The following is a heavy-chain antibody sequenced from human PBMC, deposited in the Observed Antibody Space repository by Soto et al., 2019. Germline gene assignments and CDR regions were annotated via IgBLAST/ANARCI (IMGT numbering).Heavy chain of an antibody. CDR2: IWYDGSNK. Sequence: GGSLRLSCAASGFTVSSNYMSWVRQAPGKGLEWVAVIWYDGSNKYYADSVKGRFTISRDNSKNTLYLQMNSLRAEDTAVYYCARDGAGYDSSGYYWMGTGHIDYWGQGTLVTVSS. D-gene: IGHD3-22*01. J-gene: IGHJ4*02. CDR1: GFTVSSNY. V-gene: IGHV3-33*08. CDR3: ARDGAGYDSSGYYWMGTGHIDY.